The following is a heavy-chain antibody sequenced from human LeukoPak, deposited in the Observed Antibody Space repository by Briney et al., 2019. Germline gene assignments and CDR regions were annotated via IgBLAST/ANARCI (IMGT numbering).Heavy chain of an antibody. J-gene: IGHJ6*02. D-gene: IGHD5-24*01. CDR2: ISWNSRSI. CDR1: GFTFDDYV. Sequence: GGSLRLSCAASGFTFDDYVMHWVRQAPGKGLEWVSNISWNSRSIGYADSVKGRFTIFRDNAKNSLYLQMNSLRAEDTALYYCAKDKYGDNDYYFYGLDVWGQGTTVTVSS. CDR3: AKDKYGDNDYYFYGLDV. V-gene: IGHV3-9*01.